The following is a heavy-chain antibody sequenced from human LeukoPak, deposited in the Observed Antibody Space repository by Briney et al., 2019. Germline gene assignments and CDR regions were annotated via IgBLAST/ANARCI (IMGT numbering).Heavy chain of an antibody. V-gene: IGHV3-66*04. D-gene: IGHD2-21*02. CDR1: EFSVGSNY. J-gene: IGHJ4*02. CDR2: IYSGGST. Sequence: GGSLRLSCAASEFSVGSNYMTWVRQAPGKGLEWVSLIYSGGSTYYADSVKGRFTISRDNSKNTLYLQMNSLRAEDTAVYYCAKHIVVVTAIGLWDYWGQGTLVTVSS. CDR3: AKHIVVVTAIGLWDY.